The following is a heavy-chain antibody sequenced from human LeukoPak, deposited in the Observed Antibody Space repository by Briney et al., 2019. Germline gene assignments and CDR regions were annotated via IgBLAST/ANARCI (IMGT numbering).Heavy chain of an antibody. Sequence: KSSETLSLTCTVSGGSISSYYWSWIRQPPGKGLEWIGYIYYSGSTNYNPSLKSRVTISVDTSKNQFSLKLSSVTAADTAVYYCARDPYGSGPDYWGQGTLVTVSS. J-gene: IGHJ4*02. CDR1: GGSISSYY. D-gene: IGHD3-10*01. CDR3: ARDPYGSGPDY. CDR2: IYYSGST. V-gene: IGHV4-59*01.